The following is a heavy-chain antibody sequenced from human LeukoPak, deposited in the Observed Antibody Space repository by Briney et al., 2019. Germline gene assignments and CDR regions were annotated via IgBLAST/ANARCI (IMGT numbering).Heavy chain of an antibody. CDR3: ARDHYRVQAAAGYYYYGMDV. V-gene: IGHV1-18*01. CDR1: GYTFTSYG. CDR2: ISAYNGNT. J-gene: IGHJ6*02. D-gene: IGHD6-13*01. Sequence: GASVKVSCKASGYTFTSYGISWVRQAAGQGLEWMGWISAYNGNTNYAQKLQGRVTMTTDTSTSTAYMELRSLRSDDTAVYYCARDHYRVQAAAGYYYYGMDVWGQGTTVTVSS.